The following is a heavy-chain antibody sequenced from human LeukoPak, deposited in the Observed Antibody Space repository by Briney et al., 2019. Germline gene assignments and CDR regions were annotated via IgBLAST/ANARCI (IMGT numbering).Heavy chain of an antibody. J-gene: IGHJ4*02. V-gene: IGHV3-23*01. D-gene: IGHD2-15*01. CDR3: AKETRYCRGGSCYSAPFDY. Sequence: GGSLRLSCAASGFTSSSYAMSWVRQAPGKGLEWVSLISDSGGGTYYADSVKGRFTISRDNSKNTLYLQMNSLRADDTAVYYCAKETRYCRGGSCYSAPFDYWGQGTLVTVSS. CDR2: ISDSGGGT. CDR1: GFTSSSYA.